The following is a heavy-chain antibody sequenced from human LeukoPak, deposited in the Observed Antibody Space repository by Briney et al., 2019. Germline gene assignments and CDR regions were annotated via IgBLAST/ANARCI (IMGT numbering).Heavy chain of an antibody. V-gene: IGHV4-59*01. CDR2: VFNNGGT. CDR3: VPGLGGYVLDS. Sequence: PSETLSLTCSVSGGSIGSYHWNWIRQPSGKGLEWIGIVFNNGGTKHNPSLKSRVAISVDTSKNQFALKLSSVTAADTAVYYCVPGLGGYVLDSGGRGPWVIVSS. CDR1: GGSIGSYH. D-gene: IGHD5-12*01. J-gene: IGHJ6*04.